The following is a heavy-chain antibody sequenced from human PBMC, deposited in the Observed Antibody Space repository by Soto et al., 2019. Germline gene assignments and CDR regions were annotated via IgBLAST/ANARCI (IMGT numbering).Heavy chain of an antibody. V-gene: IGHV3-53*01. CDR2: IYSGGST. CDR1: GFTVSSNY. D-gene: IGHD3-10*01. J-gene: IGHJ6*02. Sequence: ESGGGLIQPGGSLRLSCAASGFTVSSNYMSWVRQAPGKGLEWVSVIYSGGSTYYADSVKGRFTISRDNPKNTLYLQMNSLRAEDTAVYYCARDYGSGSRSRNYYYYGMDVWGQGTTVTVSS. CDR3: ARDYGSGSRSRNYYYYGMDV.